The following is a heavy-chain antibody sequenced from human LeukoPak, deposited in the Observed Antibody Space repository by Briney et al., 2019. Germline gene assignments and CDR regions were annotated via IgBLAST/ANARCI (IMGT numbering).Heavy chain of an antibody. V-gene: IGHV4-4*07. CDR1: GGSISSYY. CDR3: ARDDAAGIVGATPGDY. J-gene: IGHJ4*02. D-gene: IGHD1-26*01. CDR2: IYTSGST. Sequence: SETLSLTCTVSGGSISSYYWSWIRHPAGKGLEWIGRIYTSGSTNYNPSLKSRVTMSVDTSKNQFSLKLSSVTAADTAVYYCARDDAAGIVGATPGDYWGQGTLVTVSS.